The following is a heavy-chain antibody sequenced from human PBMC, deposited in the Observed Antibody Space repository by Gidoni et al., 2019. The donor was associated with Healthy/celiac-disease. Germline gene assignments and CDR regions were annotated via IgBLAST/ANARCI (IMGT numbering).Heavy chain of an antibody. J-gene: IGHJ6*03. CDR3: ARVVGNYYYYYYMDV. CDR2: IPIFGTA. D-gene: IGHD2-15*01. V-gene: IGHV1-69*06. Sequence: IPIFGTANYAQKFQGRVTITADKSTSTAYMELSSLRSEDTAVYYCARVVGNYYYYYYMDVWGKGTTVTVSS.